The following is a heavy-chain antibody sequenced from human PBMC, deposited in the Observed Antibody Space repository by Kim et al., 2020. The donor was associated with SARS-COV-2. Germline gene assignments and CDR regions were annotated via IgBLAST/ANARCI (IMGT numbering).Heavy chain of an antibody. CDR1: GYTFTSYD. CDR3: ARGIRRTMIVVVISSHYYYMDV. CDR2: MNPNSGNT. V-gene: IGHV1-8*01. D-gene: IGHD3-22*01. Sequence: ASVKVSCKASGYTFTSYDINWVRQATGQGLEWMGWMNPNSGNTGYAQKFQGRVTMTRNTSISTAYMELSSLRSEDTAVYYCARGIRRTMIVVVISSHYYYMDVWGKGTTVTVSS. J-gene: IGHJ6*03.